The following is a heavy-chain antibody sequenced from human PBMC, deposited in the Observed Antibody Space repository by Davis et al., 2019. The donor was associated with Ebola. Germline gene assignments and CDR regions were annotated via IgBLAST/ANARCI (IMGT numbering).Heavy chain of an antibody. CDR1: GGSISSGDYY. CDR2: IYYSGST. Sequence: SETLSLTCTVSGGSISSGDYYWSWIRQPPGKGLEWIGYIYYSGSTYYNPSLKSRVTISVDTSKNQFSLKLSSVTAADTAVYYCARESFDVTMIVVVGGGRFDPWGQGTLVTVSS. V-gene: IGHV4-30-4*01. CDR3: ARESFDVTMIVVVGGGRFDP. J-gene: IGHJ5*02. D-gene: IGHD3-22*01.